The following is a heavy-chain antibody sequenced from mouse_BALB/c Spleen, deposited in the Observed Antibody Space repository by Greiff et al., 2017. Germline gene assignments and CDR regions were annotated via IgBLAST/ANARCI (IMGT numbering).Heavy chain of an antibody. CDR2: INPYNDGT. V-gene: IGHV1-14*01. J-gene: IGHJ2*01. CDR3: ARPHYYGSSPPFDY. CDR1: GYTFTSYV. Sequence: VQLQQSGPELVKPGASVKMSCKASGYTFTSYVMHWVKQKPGQGLEWIGYINPYNDGTKYNEKFKSKATLTVDKSSSTAYMQLSSLTSEDSAVYYCARPHYYGSSPPFDYWGQGTTLTVSS. D-gene: IGHD1-1*01.